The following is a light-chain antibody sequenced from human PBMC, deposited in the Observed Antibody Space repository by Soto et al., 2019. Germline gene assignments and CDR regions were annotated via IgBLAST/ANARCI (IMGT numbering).Light chain of an antibody. CDR3: MQTLQALG. CDR1: QSLLHSNGYNY. J-gene: IGKJ1*01. Sequence: DIVMTQSPLSLPVTPGEPASISCRSSQSLLHSNGYNYLDWYLQKPGQSPQLLIYLGSNRASGVPDRFSGSGSGTDFTLKISRVEAEDVGVYFCMQTLQALGFGQGTKVDSK. CDR2: LGS. V-gene: IGKV2-28*01.